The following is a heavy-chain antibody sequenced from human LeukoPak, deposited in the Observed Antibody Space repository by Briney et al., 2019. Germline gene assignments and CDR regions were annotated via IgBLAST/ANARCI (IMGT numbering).Heavy chain of an antibody. V-gene: IGHV4-39*01. CDR1: GGSISSSSYY. CDR2: IYYSGST. J-gene: IGHJ4*02. D-gene: IGHD6-13*01. CDR3: DSSSWYTIDY. Sequence: PSETLSLTCTVSGGSISSSSYYWGWIRQPPGKGLEWIGSIYYSGSTYYNPSLKSRVTISVDTSKNQFSLKLSSVTAADTAVYHCDSSSWYTIDYWGQGTLVTVSS.